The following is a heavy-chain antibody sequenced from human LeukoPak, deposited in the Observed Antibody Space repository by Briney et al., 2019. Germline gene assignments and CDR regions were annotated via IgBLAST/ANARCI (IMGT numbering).Heavy chain of an antibody. CDR3: ARLRRNTDSSGFFYYYDY. Sequence: GGSLRLSCAASGFSFSSYSFNWVRQAPGKGLEWVSTINTVSSYIYYADSLKGRFTISRDNAKNSVYLQMDSLRAEDSAVYYCARLRRNTDSSGFFYYYDYWGQGTLVTVSS. J-gene: IGHJ4*02. CDR2: INTVSSYI. CDR1: GFSFSSYS. D-gene: IGHD3-22*01. V-gene: IGHV3-21*06.